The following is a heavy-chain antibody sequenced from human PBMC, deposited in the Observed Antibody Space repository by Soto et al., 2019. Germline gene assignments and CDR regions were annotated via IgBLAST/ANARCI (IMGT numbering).Heavy chain of an antibody. Sequence: GGSLRLSCAASGFTFSSYAMSWVRQAPGKGLEWVSAISGSGGSTYYADSVKGRFTISRDNSKNTLYLQMNSLRAEDTAVYYCAKDAGSSGWYNDAFDIWGQGTMVTVSS. D-gene: IGHD6-19*01. V-gene: IGHV3-23*01. CDR2: ISGSGGST. CDR3: AKDAGSSGWYNDAFDI. J-gene: IGHJ3*02. CDR1: GFTFSSYA.